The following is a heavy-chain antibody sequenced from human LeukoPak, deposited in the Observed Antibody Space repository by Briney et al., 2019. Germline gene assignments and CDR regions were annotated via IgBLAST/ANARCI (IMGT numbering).Heavy chain of an antibody. CDR3: ARVVGATIRSRNTNWFDP. Sequence: GASVKVSCKASGGTFSSYAISWVRQAPGQGLEWMGGIIPIFGTANYAQKFQGRVTITTDESTSTAYMELSSLRSEHTAVYYCARVVGATIRSRNTNWFDPWGQGTLVTVSS. D-gene: IGHD1-26*01. CDR2: IIPIFGTA. J-gene: IGHJ5*02. V-gene: IGHV1-69*05. CDR1: GGTFSSYA.